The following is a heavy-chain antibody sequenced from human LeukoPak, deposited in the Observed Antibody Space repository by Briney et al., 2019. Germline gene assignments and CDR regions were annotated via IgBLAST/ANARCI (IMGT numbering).Heavy chain of an antibody. CDR3: AKDQGIQVGIDY. J-gene: IGHJ4*02. CDR1: GFAFSSNA. Sequence: GGSLRPSCAASGFAFSSNAMHWVRQAPGKGLEWVAIISYDGGDKYYADSVKGRFTISRDNSKNTLDLQMNNLRTEDTAVYYCAKDQGIQVGIDYWGQGSLVTVSS. V-gene: IGHV3-30*18. CDR2: ISYDGGDK. D-gene: IGHD5-18*01.